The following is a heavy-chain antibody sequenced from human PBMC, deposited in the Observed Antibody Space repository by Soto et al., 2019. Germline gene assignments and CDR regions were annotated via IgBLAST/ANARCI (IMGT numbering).Heavy chain of an antibody. Sequence: EVQLVESGGVVVQPGGSLRLSCAASGFTFDDYTMHWVRQAPGKGLEWVSLISWDGGSTYYADSVKGRFTISRDNSKNSLYLQMNSLRTEDTALYYCAKDFSHLGIAVAGSYWGQGTLVTVSS. CDR3: AKDFSHLGIAVAGSY. CDR2: ISWDGGST. D-gene: IGHD6-19*01. J-gene: IGHJ4*02. CDR1: GFTFDDYT. V-gene: IGHV3-43*01.